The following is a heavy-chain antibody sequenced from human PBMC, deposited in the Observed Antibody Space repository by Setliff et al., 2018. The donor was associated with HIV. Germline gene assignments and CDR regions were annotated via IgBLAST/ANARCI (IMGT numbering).Heavy chain of an antibody. Sequence: SETLSLTCAVCGESFSGHHYNWIRQPPGKGLEWIGKINQSGNINYNPSLKSRVTMSIDTSTQQFFLNVTSVTAADTAVYYCAGFSYNFWVYRFDHWGQGALVTVSS. CDR2: INQSGNI. CDR3: AGFSYNFWVYRFDH. D-gene: IGHD3-3*01. CDR1: GESFSGHH. J-gene: IGHJ4*02. V-gene: IGHV4-34*09.